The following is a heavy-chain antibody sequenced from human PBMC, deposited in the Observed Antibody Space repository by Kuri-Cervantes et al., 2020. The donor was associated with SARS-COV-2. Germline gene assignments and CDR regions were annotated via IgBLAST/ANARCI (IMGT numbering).Heavy chain of an antibody. CDR1: GFSLSTYT. D-gene: IGHD2-2*01. CDR2: VSYDGSDK. J-gene: IGHJ6*03. CDR3: ARDQYQLMIGYYYYYLDV. Sequence: GGSLRLSCAASGFSLSTYTMHWVRQAPGKGLEWVSFVSYDGSDKYYADSVKGRFTISRDNSQNTLYLQMDSLRSDDTAVYYCARDQYQLMIGYYYYYLDVWGKGTTVTVSS. V-gene: IGHV3-30*04.